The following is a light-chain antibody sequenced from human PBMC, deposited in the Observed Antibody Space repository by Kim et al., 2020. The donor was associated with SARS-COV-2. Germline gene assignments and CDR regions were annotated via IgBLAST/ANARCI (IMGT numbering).Light chain of an antibody. CDR1: HGITSY. V-gene: IGKV1-17*03. J-gene: IGKJ4*01. CDR2: AAS. CDR3: LQHDSYPLT. Sequence: GSVGERVTLTCRASHGITSYLAWFQQKPGKVPKRLIYAASSLQSGVPSRFSGSGSGTEFTLTISSLQPEDFATYYCLQHDSYPLTFGGGTKVEIK.